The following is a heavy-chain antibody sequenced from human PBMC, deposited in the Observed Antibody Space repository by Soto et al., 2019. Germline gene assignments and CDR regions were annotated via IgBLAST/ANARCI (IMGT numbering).Heavy chain of an antibody. D-gene: IGHD2-2*01. CDR2: MNPNSGNT. Sequence: ASVKVSCKASGYTFTSYYMHWVRQAPGQGLERMGRMNPNSGNTGYAQKFQGRVTMTRNTSISTAYMELSSLRSEDTAVYYCARAYCSSTSCYRWKNWFDPWGQGTLVTVSS. CDR3: ARAYCSSTSCYRWKNWFDP. V-gene: IGHV1-8*02. J-gene: IGHJ5*02. CDR1: GYTFTSYY.